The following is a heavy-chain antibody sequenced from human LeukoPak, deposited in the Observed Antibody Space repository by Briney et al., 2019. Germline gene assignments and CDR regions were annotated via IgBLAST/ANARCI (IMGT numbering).Heavy chain of an antibody. J-gene: IGHJ4*02. Sequence: GGSLRLSCAASGFTFSSYSMNWVRQAPGKGLEWVSFISTSSSYIHNADSVKGRFTISRDNAENSLYLQMNSLRAEDTAVYYCAREPYYDSSGYCLDYWGQGTLVTVSS. V-gene: IGHV3-21*04. CDR2: ISTSSSYI. D-gene: IGHD3-22*01. CDR1: GFTFSSYS. CDR3: AREPYYDSSGYCLDY.